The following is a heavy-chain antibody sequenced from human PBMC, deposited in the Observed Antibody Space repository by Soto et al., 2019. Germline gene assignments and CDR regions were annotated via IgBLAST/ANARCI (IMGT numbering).Heavy chain of an antibody. Sequence: SETLSLTCTVSGGSFSGGGYYWSWIRQHPGKGLEWMGYISYIGSTKYKPSLQSRITISVETSKNQLSLRLTSVTAADTDIYLCARTSIFGVVLNAFDVSGQGTLVTV. CDR3: ARTSIFGVVLNAFDV. CDR1: GGSFSGGGYY. V-gene: IGHV4-31*03. CDR2: ISYIGST. J-gene: IGHJ3*01. D-gene: IGHD3-3*01.